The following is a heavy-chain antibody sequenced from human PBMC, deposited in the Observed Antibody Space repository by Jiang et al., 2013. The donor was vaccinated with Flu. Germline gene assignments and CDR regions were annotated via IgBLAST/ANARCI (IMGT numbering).Heavy chain of an antibody. J-gene: IGHJ4*02. V-gene: IGHV1-2*02. CDR2: INPNSGGT. CDR3: AKDGATVDTIHIDY. Sequence: QSGAEVKKPGASVRVSCKASGYTFTGYYIHWVRQAPGQGLEWMGWINPNSGGTNYAQKFQDRVTITRDTSISTAYMELTSLRSDDTAVYYCAKDGATVDTIHIDYWGQGTPVTVSS. D-gene: IGHD5-12*01. CDR1: GYTFTGYY.